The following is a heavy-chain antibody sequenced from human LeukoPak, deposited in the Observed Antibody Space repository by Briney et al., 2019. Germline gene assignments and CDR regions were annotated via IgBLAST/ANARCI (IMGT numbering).Heavy chain of an antibody. CDR3: AKDPVDTVDYYFDY. D-gene: IGHD5-18*01. J-gene: IGHJ4*02. CDR2: ISGSGGST. CDR1: GCTFSSYA. V-gene: IGHV3-23*01. Sequence: GGSLRLSCAASGCTFSSYAMSWVRQAPGKGLEWVSAISGSGGSTYYADSVKGPFTISRDNSKNTPYLQMNSLRAVDTAVYYCAKDPVDTVDYYFDYWGQGTLVTVSS.